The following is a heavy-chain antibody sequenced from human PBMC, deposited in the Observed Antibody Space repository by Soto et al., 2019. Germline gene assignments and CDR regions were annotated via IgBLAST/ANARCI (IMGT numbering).Heavy chain of an antibody. CDR3: ARHYGSGSYLGSYFDY. J-gene: IGHJ4*02. V-gene: IGHV1-18*04. CDR1: GYTFSGYS. D-gene: IGHD3-10*01. Sequence: ASVKVSCKASGYTFSGYSITWVRQAPGQGLEWMGRISGYNGNTNYARTLRGRLTLTTDTSTSTAYMELRSLRSDDTAVYYCARHYGSGSYLGSYFDYWGQGTLVTVSS. CDR2: ISGYNGNT.